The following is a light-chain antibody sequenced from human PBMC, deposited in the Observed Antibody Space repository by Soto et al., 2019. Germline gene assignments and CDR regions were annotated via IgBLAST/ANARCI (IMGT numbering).Light chain of an antibody. CDR3: IQDYGDSWT. V-gene: IGKV1-5*02. CDR2: DAS. Sequence: DIQMTQSPSSLSASVGDRVTIICRASQSVSTRLAWYQQKPGKAPKVLIYDASSWAGGVPSRFSGSRSGTEFTLTISSLQPEDFASYYCIQDYGDSWTFGQGTRWIS. CDR1: QSVSTR. J-gene: IGKJ1*01.